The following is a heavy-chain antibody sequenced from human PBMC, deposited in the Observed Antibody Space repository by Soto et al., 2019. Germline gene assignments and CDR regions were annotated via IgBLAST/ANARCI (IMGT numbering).Heavy chain of an antibody. CDR1: GFTFRSYA. D-gene: IGHD6-19*01. J-gene: IGHJ4*02. Sequence: LRLSCAASGFTFRSYAMNWVRQTQEKGLEWVSSISSTSTYTHYADSVKGRFTISRDNANNSLFLQMNSLRAEDTAIYYCARDLALAGNYWGQGALVTVSS. CDR3: ARDLALAGNY. CDR2: ISSTSTYT. V-gene: IGHV3-21*01.